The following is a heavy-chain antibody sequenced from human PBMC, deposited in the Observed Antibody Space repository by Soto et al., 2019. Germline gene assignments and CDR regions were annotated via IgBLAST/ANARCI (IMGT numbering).Heavy chain of an antibody. J-gene: IGHJ6*02. CDR3: ARAAGGYYDSSGYYRYYYYYGMDV. CDR1: GGSISSGDYY. Sequence: PSETLSLTCTVSGGSISSGDYYWSWIRQPPGKGLEWIGYIYYSGSTYYNPSLKSRVTISVDTSKNQFSLKLSSVTAADTAVYYCARAAGGYYDSSGYYRYYYYYGMDVWGQGTTVTVSS. D-gene: IGHD3-22*01. CDR2: IYYSGST. V-gene: IGHV4-30-4*01.